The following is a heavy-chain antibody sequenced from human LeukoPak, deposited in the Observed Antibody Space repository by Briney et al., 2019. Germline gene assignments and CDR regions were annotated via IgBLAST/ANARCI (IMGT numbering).Heavy chain of an antibody. Sequence: PGGSLRLSCAASGLTLSNAYMSWVRQAPGKGLEWVGRIKNKTNGGTTDYAAPVKGRFTISRDDSKSTLYLQMNSLKTEDTAVYYCTTTIVGVTTWFDPWGQGTLVTVSS. CDR3: TTTIVGVTTWFDP. J-gene: IGHJ5*02. CDR2: IKNKTNGGTT. D-gene: IGHD1-26*01. V-gene: IGHV3-15*01. CDR1: GLTLSNAY.